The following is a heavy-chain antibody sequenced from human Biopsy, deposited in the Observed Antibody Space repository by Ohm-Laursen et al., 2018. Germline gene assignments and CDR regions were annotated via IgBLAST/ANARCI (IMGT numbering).Heavy chain of an antibody. J-gene: IGHJ4*02. Sequence: SQTLSLTCTVSGVSINAGRYYWNWIRHHPGKGLEWIGNIFYSANTYYNTSLKSRVTISVDTSRNHFSLRLSSLTAADTAVYYCARGSNDFGGLYFPRWGQGTLLTVSS. D-gene: IGHD4-23*01. CDR1: GVSINAGRYY. CDR2: IFYSANT. CDR3: ARGSNDFGGLYFPR. V-gene: IGHV4-31*03.